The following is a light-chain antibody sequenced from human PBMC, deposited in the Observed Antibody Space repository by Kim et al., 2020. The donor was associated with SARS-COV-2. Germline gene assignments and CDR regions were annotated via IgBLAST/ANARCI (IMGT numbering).Light chain of an antibody. CDR2: GNS. CDR3: QSYDSSLSGHVV. V-gene: IGLV1-40*01. J-gene: IGLJ2*01. Sequence: VTISCTGSSTNNGAGYDVPWYQQLPGTAPKLLIYGNSNRPSGVPDRFSGSKSGTSASLAITGLQAEDEADYYCQSYDSSLSGHVVFGGGTQLTVL. CDR1: STNNGAGYD.